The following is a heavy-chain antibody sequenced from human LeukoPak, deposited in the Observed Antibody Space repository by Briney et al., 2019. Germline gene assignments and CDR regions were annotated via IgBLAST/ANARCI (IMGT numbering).Heavy chain of an antibody. D-gene: IGHD2-15*01. CDR2: ISGSDGST. Sequence: PGGSLRLSCAASGLAFSSYAMSWVRQAPGKGLEWVSTISGSDGSTYYADSVKGRFTISRDNSKNTLYLQMNSLRVEDTAIYYCAKGRGYCTGGSCYSDYWGQGTLVTVSS. J-gene: IGHJ4*02. V-gene: IGHV3-23*01. CDR3: AKGRGYCTGGSCYSDY. CDR1: GLAFSSYA.